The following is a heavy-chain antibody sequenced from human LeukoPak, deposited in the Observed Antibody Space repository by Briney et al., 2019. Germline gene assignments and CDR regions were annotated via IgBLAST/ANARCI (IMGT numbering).Heavy chain of an antibody. Sequence: RAGGSLRLSCAGSGFTFSRYIMSWVRQAPGKGLEWISYISSSGSTKYYADSVKGRFTISRDNSKNTLYLQMNSLRAEDTAVYYCARDPKRYYYDSSGAFDIWGQGTMVTVSS. CDR2: ISSSGSTK. V-gene: IGHV3-48*01. CDR1: GFTFSRYI. J-gene: IGHJ3*02. D-gene: IGHD3-22*01. CDR3: ARDPKRYYYDSSGAFDI.